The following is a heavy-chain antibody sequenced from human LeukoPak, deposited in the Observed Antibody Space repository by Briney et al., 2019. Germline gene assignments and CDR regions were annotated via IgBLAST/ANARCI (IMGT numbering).Heavy chain of an antibody. CDR3: ARDVPYDFWSGYSFDY. J-gene: IGHJ4*02. V-gene: IGHV3-20*04. Sequence: GGSLRLSCAASGFTFDDYGMSWVRQAPGKGLELVSGINWNGGSTGYADSVKGRFTISRDNAKNSLYLQMNSLRAEDTALYYCARDVPYDFWSGYSFDYWGQGTLVTVSS. CDR2: INWNGGST. CDR1: GFTFDDYG. D-gene: IGHD3-3*01.